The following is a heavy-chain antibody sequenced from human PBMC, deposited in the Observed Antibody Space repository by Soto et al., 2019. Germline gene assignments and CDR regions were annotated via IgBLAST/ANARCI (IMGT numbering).Heavy chain of an antibody. D-gene: IGHD3-10*01. CDR3: ARAVTWGLDV. CDR2: ISRSSTGI. Sequence: EVQLVESGGGLVQPGGSLRLSCAASGFTFSLYSMSWVRQAPGKGLEWVSYISRSSTGIHYADSVKGRFTISRDDATKSMPLQMNSLRGGDTAVYYCARAVTWGLDVWGQGTTVSISS. CDR1: GFTFSLYS. J-gene: IGHJ6*02. V-gene: IGHV3-48*01.